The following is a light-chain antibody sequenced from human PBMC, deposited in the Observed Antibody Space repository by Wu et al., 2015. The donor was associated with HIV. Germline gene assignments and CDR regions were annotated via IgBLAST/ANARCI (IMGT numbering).Light chain of an antibody. J-gene: IGKJ1*01. CDR3: QQTYITPWT. CDR1: QIISSY. V-gene: IGKV1-39*01. CDR2: DAS. Sequence: DIQMTQSPSSLSASVGDTVTITCRASQIISSYLNWYHQKPGKAPKLLVYDASTLQSGVPSRFSGRKSGLEFTLTISSLQPEDFGSYHRQQTYITPWTFGQGPRWKSN.